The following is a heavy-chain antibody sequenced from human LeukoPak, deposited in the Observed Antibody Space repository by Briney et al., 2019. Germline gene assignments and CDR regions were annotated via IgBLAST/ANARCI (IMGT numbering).Heavy chain of an antibody. V-gene: IGHV4-34*01. CDR3: ARAQYQLLDY. D-gene: IGHD2-2*01. J-gene: IGHJ4*02. CDR2: INHSGST. Sequence: SETLSLTCAAYGGSFSGYYWSWIRQPPGKGLEWIGEINHSGSTNYNPSLKSRVTISVDTSKNQFSLKLSSVTAADTAVYYCARAQYQLLDYWGQGTLVTVSS. CDR1: GGSFSGYY.